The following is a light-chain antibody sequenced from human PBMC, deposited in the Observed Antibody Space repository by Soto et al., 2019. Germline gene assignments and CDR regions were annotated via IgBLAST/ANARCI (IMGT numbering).Light chain of an antibody. V-gene: IGKV3-15*01. J-gene: IGKJ1*01. CDR3: QQYNDWPPYT. CDR1: QSVSSN. Sequence: EIVMTQSPATLSVSPGERATLSCRASQSVSSNLVWYQQKPGQAPRLLIYEASTRATGVPARFSGSGSGTEFTLTISSLQSEDFAVYYCQQYNDWPPYTFGQGTNVDIK. CDR2: EAS.